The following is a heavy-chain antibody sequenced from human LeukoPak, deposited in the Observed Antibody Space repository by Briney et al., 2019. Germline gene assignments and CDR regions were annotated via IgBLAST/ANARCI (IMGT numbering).Heavy chain of an antibody. CDR3: AKAPGGCGGTSCYSLDY. CDR2: ISYDGSNK. D-gene: IGHD2-2*01. V-gene: IGHV3-30*18. Sequence: GRSLRLSCAASGFTFSSYGMHWVRQAPGKGLEWVAVISYDGSNKYYADSVKGRFTISRDNSKNTLYLQMNSLRAEDTAVYYCAKAPGGCGGTSCYSLDYWGQGTLVTVSS. CDR1: GFTFSSYG. J-gene: IGHJ4*02.